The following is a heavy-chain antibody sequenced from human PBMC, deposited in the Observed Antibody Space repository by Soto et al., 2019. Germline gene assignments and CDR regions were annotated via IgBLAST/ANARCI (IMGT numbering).Heavy chain of an antibody. CDR2: IYSGGST. D-gene: IGHD3-22*01. CDR1: GFTVSSNY. Sequence: EVQLVESGGGLVQPGGSLRLSCAASGFTVSSNYMSWVRQAPGKGLERVSVIYSGGSTYYADSVKGRFTISRDNSKNTLYLQMNSLRAEDTAVYYCARVSVVSSGDVWGQGTTVTVSS. CDR3: ARVSVVSSGDV. V-gene: IGHV3-66*01. J-gene: IGHJ6*02.